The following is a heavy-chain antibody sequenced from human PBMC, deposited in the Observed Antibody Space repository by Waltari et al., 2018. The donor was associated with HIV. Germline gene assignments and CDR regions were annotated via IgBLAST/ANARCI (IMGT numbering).Heavy chain of an antibody. J-gene: IGHJ5*02. Sequence: QVQLVQSGAEVKTPGASVKVSCKASGYTFTSYAMHWVRQAPGQRLEWMGWINAGNGNTKYSQKFQGRVTITRDTSASTAYMELSSLRSEDTAVYYCASNVPYNWNYKRLGGFDPWGQGTLVTVSS. V-gene: IGHV1-3*01. D-gene: IGHD1-7*01. CDR3: ASNVPYNWNYKRLGGFDP. CDR1: GYTFTSYA. CDR2: INAGNGNT.